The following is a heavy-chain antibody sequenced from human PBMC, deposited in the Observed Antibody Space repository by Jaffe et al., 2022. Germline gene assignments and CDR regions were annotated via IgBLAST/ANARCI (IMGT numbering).Heavy chain of an antibody. D-gene: IGHD6-19*01. CDR2: ISQDGSGK. CDR3: AMGGGWSFY. V-gene: IGHV3-7*05. CDR1: GLSLSDHW. Sequence: EVQLVASGGTLVQPGGSLRLSCVASGLSLSDHWMSWVRQAPGKGPEWVADISQDGSGKNYVDSVKGRFTISRDNAKNSLSLQMNSLRVEDTAVYYCAMGGGWSFYWGQGTLVTVSS. J-gene: IGHJ4*02.